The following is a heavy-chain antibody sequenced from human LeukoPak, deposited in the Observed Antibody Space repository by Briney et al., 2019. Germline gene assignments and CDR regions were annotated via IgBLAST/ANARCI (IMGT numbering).Heavy chain of an antibody. J-gene: IGHJ5*02. Sequence: SETLSLTCTVSGDSISSSNYYWGWIRQPPGKGLEWIGSISNGGNIYYNPSLKSRVTISVDTSKNQFSLKLSSVTAADTAVYYCARGADGSSWYRVYNWFDPWGQGTLVTVSS. V-gene: IGHV4-39*07. CDR2: ISNGGNI. CDR3: ARGADGSSWYRVYNWFDP. D-gene: IGHD6-13*01. CDR1: GDSISSSNYY.